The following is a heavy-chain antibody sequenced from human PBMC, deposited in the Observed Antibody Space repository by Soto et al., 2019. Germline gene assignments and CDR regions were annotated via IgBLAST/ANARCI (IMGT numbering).Heavy chain of an antibody. CDR2: ISGGGGGA. D-gene: IGHD6-19*01. J-gene: IGHJ3*01. CDR3: VREGGGWYSRGSFDF. CDR1: GFTFNSYA. V-gene: IGHV3-23*01. Sequence: GGSLRLSCTASGFTFNSYAMKWVRQAPGKGLEWVSGISGGGGGAYYADSVQGRFIISRDNSKNTLYLQMNSLRAEDAAIYYCVREGGGWYSRGSFDFWGRGTMVTVSS.